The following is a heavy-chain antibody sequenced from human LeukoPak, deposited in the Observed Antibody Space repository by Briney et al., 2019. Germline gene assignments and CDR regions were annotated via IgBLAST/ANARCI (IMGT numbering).Heavy chain of an antibody. V-gene: IGHV1-8*01. CDR2: MNPNSGNT. CDR3: ARGQYSSSWYGALYYYSVMDV. J-gene: IGHJ6*02. CDR1: GYTFTSYD. D-gene: IGHD6-13*01. Sequence: ASVKVSCKASGYTFTSYDINWVRQATGQGLEWMGWMNPNSGNTGYAQKFQGRVTMTRNTSISTAYMELSSLRSEDTAVYYCARGQYSSSWYGALYYYSVMDVWGQGTTVTSP.